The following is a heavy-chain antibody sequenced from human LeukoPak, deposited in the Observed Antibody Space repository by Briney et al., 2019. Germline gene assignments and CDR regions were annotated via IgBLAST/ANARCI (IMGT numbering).Heavy chain of an antibody. D-gene: IGHD2-15*01. V-gene: IGHV4-61*02. CDR2: IYTSGST. Sequence: SQTLSLTCTVSGGSISSGSYYWSWIRQPAGKGLEWIGRIYTSGSTNYNPSLKSRVTISVDTSKNQFSLKLSSVTAADTAVYYCAREASYIVVVVAATVNAFYIWGQGTMVTVSS. J-gene: IGHJ3*02. CDR3: AREASYIVVVVAATVNAFYI. CDR1: GGSISSGSYY.